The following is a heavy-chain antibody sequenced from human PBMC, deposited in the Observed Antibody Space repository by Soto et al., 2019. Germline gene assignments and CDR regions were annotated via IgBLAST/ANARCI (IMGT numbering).Heavy chain of an antibody. J-gene: IGHJ3*02. Sequence: GGSLRLSCAASGFTVSSNYMSWVRQAPGKGLEWVSLIYSSGGTYHADSVKGRFTISRDSSKNTLYLQMNSLRADDAAMYYCARGNAFDIWGQGTMVTVSS. V-gene: IGHV3-53*01. CDR2: IYSSGGT. CDR1: GFTVSSNY. CDR3: ARGNAFDI.